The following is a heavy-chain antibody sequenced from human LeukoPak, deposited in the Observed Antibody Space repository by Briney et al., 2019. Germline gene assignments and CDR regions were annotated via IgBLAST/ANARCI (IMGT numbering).Heavy chain of an antibody. D-gene: IGHD2-15*01. CDR2: IIPIFGTA. CDR3: ARVSRIFSSKPYYFDY. CDR1: GGTFSSYA. Sequence: SVKVSCKASGGTFSSYAISWVRQAPRQGLEWMGGIIPIFGTANYAQKLQGRVTITADESTSTAYMELSSLRSEDTAVYYCARVSRIFSSKPYYFDYWGQGTLVTVSS. J-gene: IGHJ4*02. V-gene: IGHV1-69*01.